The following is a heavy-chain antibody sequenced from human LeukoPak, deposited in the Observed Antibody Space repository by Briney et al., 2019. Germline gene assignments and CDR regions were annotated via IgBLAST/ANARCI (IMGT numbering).Heavy chain of an antibody. V-gene: IGHV3-7*05. J-gene: IGHJ4*02. D-gene: IGHD3-9*01. Sequence: AGSLRLSCAASGFTFSNAWMSWVRQAPGKGREWVANIKQDGSERYYVDSVKGRFTTSRDNAKSSLYLQTNRLRAEDTAVYYCASRANSRYPYYLDWWGQGTLVTVSS. CDR1: GFTFSNAW. CDR3: ASRANSRYPYYLDW. CDR2: IKQDGSER.